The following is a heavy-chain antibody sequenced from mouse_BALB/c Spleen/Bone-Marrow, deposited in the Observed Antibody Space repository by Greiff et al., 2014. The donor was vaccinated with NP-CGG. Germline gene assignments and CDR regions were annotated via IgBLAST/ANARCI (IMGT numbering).Heavy chain of an antibody. CDR1: GYSFTSYT. V-gene: IGHV1-4*01. Sequence: VQLQQSGAELARPGASVKMSCKASGYSFTSYTMHWVKQRPGQGLEWIGYINPSSGYTNYNQKFKGKATLTADKSSSTAYMQQSSLTSEDSTVYYCAREKNGDAIAYWGQGTPVTVSA. CDR2: INPSSGYT. J-gene: IGHJ3*01. CDR3: AREKNGDAIAY.